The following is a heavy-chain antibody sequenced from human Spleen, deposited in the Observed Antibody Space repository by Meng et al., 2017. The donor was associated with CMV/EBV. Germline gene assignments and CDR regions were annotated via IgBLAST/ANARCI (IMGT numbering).Heavy chain of an antibody. Sequence: GESLKISCAASGFTFSDYYMSWIRQAPGKGLEWVSYISSSGSTIYYADSVKGRFTISRDNAKNTLYLQMNSLRAEDTAVYFCAREGYGFPYPRYGMDVWGQGTMVTVSS. CDR2: ISSSGSTI. CDR3: AREGYGFPYPRYGMDV. D-gene: IGHD3-3*01. CDR1: GFTFSDYY. J-gene: IGHJ6*02. V-gene: IGHV3-11*04.